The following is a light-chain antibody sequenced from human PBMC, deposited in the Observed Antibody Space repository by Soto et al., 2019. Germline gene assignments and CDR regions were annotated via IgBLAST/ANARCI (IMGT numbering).Light chain of an antibody. CDR1: QSVSSN. Sequence: EIVMTQSPATLSVSPGERATLSCRASQSVSSNLAWYQQKPGQAPRLLIYGASTRATGIPARFSGSGSGTELTLTISSLQSEDFAVYYCQQYNNWPGTFGQGTKADIK. J-gene: IGKJ1*01. CDR3: QQYNNWPGT. CDR2: GAS. V-gene: IGKV3-15*01.